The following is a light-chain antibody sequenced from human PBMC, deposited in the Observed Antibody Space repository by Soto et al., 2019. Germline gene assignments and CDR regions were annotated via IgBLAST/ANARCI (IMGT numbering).Light chain of an antibody. CDR2: DAS. Sequence: EIVLTQSPATLSLSPGDRSTLSCMASQSVSIYLAWYQQKPGQAPSLLLYDASNRATGIPAKFSGSGSGTDFTLTISRPEPEDSAVYYCQQRSNSPPWITFGQGTRLEIK. V-gene: IGKV3-11*01. J-gene: IGKJ5*01. CDR1: QSVSIY. CDR3: QQRSNSPPWIT.